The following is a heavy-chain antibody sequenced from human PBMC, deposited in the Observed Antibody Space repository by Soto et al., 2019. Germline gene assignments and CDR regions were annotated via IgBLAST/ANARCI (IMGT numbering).Heavy chain of an antibody. CDR1: VGSVSSGSYY. J-gene: IGHJ5*02. D-gene: IGHD3-9*01. V-gene: IGHV4-61*01. CDR3: ARDPAILTGSGWFDP. CDR2: IYYSGST. Sequence: SETLSLTCTFSVGSVSSGSYYWSWIRQPPGKGLEWIGYIYYSGSTNYNPSLKSRVTISVDTSKNQFSLKLSSVTAADTAVYYCARDPAILTGSGWFDPWGQGTLVTVSS.